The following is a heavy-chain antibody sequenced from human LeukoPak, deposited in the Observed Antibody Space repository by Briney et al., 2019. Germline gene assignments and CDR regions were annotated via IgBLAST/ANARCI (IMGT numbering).Heavy chain of an antibody. Sequence: GESLKISCKASGYTFTNYWIGWVRQMPGKGLEWMGIINPAGSETRYSPSFKGQVSISADKSITTAYLQRSRLKASDTGMYYCARQVGTLGGYWGQGTLVTVSS. CDR3: ARQVGTLGGY. CDR2: INPAGSET. J-gene: IGHJ4*02. D-gene: IGHD3-16*01. V-gene: IGHV5-51*01. CDR1: GYTFTNYW.